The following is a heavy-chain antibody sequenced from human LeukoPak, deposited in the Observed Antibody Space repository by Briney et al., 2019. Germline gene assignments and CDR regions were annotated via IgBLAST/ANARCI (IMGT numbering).Heavy chain of an antibody. CDR3: AGDREQWLVDSFDI. J-gene: IGHJ3*02. Sequence: PGGSLRLSCAASGFTFTRYWMSWVRQAPGKGLEWVANIKYEGSEKYYVDSVKGRFTISRDNAKNSLYLQMNSLRVEDTAVYYCAGDREQWLVDSFDIWGQGTMVTVSS. CDR2: IKYEGSEK. D-gene: IGHD6-19*01. V-gene: IGHV3-7*04. CDR1: GFTFTRYW.